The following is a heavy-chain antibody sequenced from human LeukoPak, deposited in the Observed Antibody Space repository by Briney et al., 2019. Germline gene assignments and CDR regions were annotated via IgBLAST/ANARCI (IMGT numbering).Heavy chain of an antibody. CDR2: IHPGRGDT. D-gene: IGHD7-27*01. CDR3: ARDHNWGPDY. V-gene: IGHV1-2*02. J-gene: IGHJ4*02. Sequence: RASVKVSCKALGYTSTDHYFHWLRQAPGQGLEWMGWIHPGRGDTNYAQKFQGRVSLTRDTSISTAYMELSRLTSDDTAVYYCARDHNWGPDYWGQGTLVSVSS. CDR1: GYTSTDHY.